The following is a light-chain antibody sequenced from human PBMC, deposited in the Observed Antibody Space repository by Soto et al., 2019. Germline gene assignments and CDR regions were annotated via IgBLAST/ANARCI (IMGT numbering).Light chain of an antibody. J-gene: IGKJ4*01. Sequence: EIVLTQSPATLSLSPGERATLACRASQSVSSYLAWYQQKPGQAPKLLIYDASSRATGIQARFSGSGSGTDFTLTIRILDPEDFAVHYCQQRSNWPPALTFGGGTKVEIK. CDR1: QSVSSY. CDR3: QQRSNWPPALT. CDR2: DAS. V-gene: IGKV3-11*01.